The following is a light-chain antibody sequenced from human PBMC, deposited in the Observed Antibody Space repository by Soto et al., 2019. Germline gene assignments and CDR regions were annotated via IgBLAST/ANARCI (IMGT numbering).Light chain of an antibody. CDR2: GAS. CDR1: QSVSSN. J-gene: IGKJ1*01. CDR3: QQRSNWPPWT. Sequence: ELVMTQSPATLSVSPGERATLSCRASQSVSSNLAWYQQKPGQAPRLLIYGASTRATGIPARFSGSGSGTEFTLTISRLEPEDFAVYYCQQRSNWPPWTFGQGTKVDIK. V-gene: IGKV3-15*01.